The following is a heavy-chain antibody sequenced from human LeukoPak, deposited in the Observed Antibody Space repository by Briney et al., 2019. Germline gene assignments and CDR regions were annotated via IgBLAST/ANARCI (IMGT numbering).Heavy chain of an antibody. CDR1: GYTFTSYA. V-gene: IGHV7-4-1*02. D-gene: IGHD6-19*01. CDR2: INTNTGNP. Sequence: ASVKVSCKASGYTFTSYAMNWVRQAPGQGLEWMGWINTNTGNPTYAQGFTGRFVFSLDTSVSTAYPQISSLKAEDTAVYYCARALRIAVAGTLYYYGMDVWGQGTTVTVSS. J-gene: IGHJ6*02. CDR3: ARALRIAVAGTLYYYGMDV.